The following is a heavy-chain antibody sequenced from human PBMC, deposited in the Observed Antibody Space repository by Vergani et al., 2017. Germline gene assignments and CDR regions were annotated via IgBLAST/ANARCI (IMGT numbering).Heavy chain of an antibody. V-gene: IGHV3-48*01. CDR2: VTTGTKSQ. J-gene: IGHJ3*01. CDR3: SNEYSSTSGRAFDF. D-gene: IGHD6-6*01. Sequence: QLVESGGGWVQPGGSLRLSCVVSGFDFSTYIMNWVRQAPGKGLEWVSFVTTGTKSQSYAESVKGRFTISRDSAKNSLYLQMDSLRAEATAVYYCSNEYSSTSGRAFDFWGQGTKVTVSS. CDR1: GFDFSTYI.